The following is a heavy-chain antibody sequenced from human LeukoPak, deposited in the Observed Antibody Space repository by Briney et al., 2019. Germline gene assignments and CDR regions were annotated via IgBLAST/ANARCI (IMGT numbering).Heavy chain of an antibody. D-gene: IGHD2-2*01. CDR2: FYTSENT. J-gene: IGHJ6*03. Sequence: SETLSLTCTVSGGSISSYYWSWIRQPAGKGLEWIGRFYTSENTNYNPSLKSRVTMSVDTSKNQFSLKLSSVTAADTAVYYCARVGEYQLLVGSNYYYYYYMDVWGKGTTVTVSS. V-gene: IGHV4-4*07. CDR3: ARVGEYQLLVGSNYYYYYYMDV. CDR1: GGSISSYY.